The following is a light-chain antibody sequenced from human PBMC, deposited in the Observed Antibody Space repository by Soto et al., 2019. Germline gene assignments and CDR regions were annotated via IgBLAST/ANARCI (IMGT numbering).Light chain of an antibody. V-gene: IGLV3-9*01. CDR1: NIGSKN. CDR3: QVWDSSTV. Sequence: SYELTQPLSVSVALGQTARITCGGNNIGSKNVHWYQQKPGQAPVLVIYRDSNRPSGIPERFSGSNSGNTATLTINRAQVGDEADYYCQVWDSSTVFGGGTQLTVL. CDR2: RDS. J-gene: IGLJ2*01.